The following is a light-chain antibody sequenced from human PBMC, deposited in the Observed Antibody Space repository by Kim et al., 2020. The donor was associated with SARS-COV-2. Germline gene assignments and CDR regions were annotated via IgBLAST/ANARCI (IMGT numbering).Light chain of an antibody. CDR1: QDFNGY. CDR2: AAS. Sequence: ASVGDRVTITCRAGQDFNGYLAWFQQKPGKAPKSLIYAASRLQSGVPSRFSGSGSGTEFTLTISNLQPEDFATYYCQQYKYYQWTFGQGTKVDIK. CDR3: QQYKYYQWT. J-gene: IGKJ1*01. V-gene: IGKV1-16*01.